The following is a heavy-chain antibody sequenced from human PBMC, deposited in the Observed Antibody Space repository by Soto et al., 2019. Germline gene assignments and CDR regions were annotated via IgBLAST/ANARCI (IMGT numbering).Heavy chain of an antibody. V-gene: IGHV1-69*01. CDR2: TIPVFGTT. Sequence: QVHLVQSGAEVTKAGSSVKVSCKAPGGTFKNNGISWVREAPAQGLEWMGGTIPVFGTTNSAQKFQGRLTITADDFTSTVYMELSRLRYEDTAVYYCARENGVAVATILYYFDYWGPGTLVTVSS. D-gene: IGHD5-12*01. J-gene: IGHJ4*02. CDR3: ARENGVAVATILYYFDY. CDR1: GGTFKNNG.